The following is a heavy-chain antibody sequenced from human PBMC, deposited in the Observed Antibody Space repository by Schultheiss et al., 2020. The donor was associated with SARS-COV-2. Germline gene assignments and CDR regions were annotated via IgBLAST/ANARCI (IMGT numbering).Heavy chain of an antibody. CDR3: ARDRRRLPYYYYYYMDV. CDR1: GFTFSSYW. V-gene: IGHV3-74*01. D-gene: IGHD4-17*01. J-gene: IGHJ6*03. CDR2: INSDGSST. Sequence: GGSLRLSCAASGFTFSSYWMHWVRQAPGKGLVWVSRINSDGSSTSYADSVKGRFTISRDNAKNTLYLQMNSLRAEDTAVYYCARDRRRLPYYYYYYMDVWGKGTTVTVSS.